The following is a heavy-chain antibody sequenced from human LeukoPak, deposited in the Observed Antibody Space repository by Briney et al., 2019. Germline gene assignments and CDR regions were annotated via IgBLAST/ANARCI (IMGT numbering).Heavy chain of an antibody. V-gene: IGHV3-30*04. Sequence: SLRLSCAASGFTFTDYAMHWVRQAPGRGLEWVAVISYDGSNTYYRDSVKGRFTISRDDSRNTVSLQMNSLRAEDTALYYCAKSNGYCSGGNCYQNYWGQGTLVTVSS. D-gene: IGHD2-15*01. CDR1: GFTFTDYA. CDR3: AKSNGYCSGGNCYQNY. CDR2: ISYDGSNT. J-gene: IGHJ4*02.